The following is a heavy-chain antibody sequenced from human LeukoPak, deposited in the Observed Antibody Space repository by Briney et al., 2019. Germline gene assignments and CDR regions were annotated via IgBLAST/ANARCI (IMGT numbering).Heavy chain of an antibody. D-gene: IGHD3-10*01. CDR1: GGSISSSSYY. Sequence: PSETLSLTCTVSGGSISSSSYYWSWIRQPPGEGLEWIGYIYYSGSTNYNPSLKSRVTISVDTSKNQFSLKLSSVTAADTAVYYCARRGAYYGSGSYYPFDCWGQGTLVTVSS. V-gene: IGHV4-61*05. CDR3: ARRGAYYGSGSYYPFDC. J-gene: IGHJ4*02. CDR2: IYYSGST.